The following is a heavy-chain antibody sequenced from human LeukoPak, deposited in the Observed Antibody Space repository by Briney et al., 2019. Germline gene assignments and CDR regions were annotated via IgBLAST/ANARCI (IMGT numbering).Heavy chain of an antibody. Sequence: GASVKVSCKASGYTFTSYDINWVRQATGQGLEWMGWMNPNSGNTRYAQKFQGRVTITRNTSISTAYMELSSLRSEDTAVYYCARANYGNSGCFDPWGQGTLVTVSS. CDR3: ARANYGNSGCFDP. D-gene: IGHD4-11*01. CDR1: GYTFTSYD. V-gene: IGHV1-8*03. J-gene: IGHJ5*02. CDR2: MNPNSGNT.